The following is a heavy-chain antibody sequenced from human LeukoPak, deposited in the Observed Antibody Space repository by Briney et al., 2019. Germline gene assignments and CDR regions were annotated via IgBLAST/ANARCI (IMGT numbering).Heavy chain of an antibody. CDR1: GFTFSSYS. D-gene: IGHD2-2*01. V-gene: IGHV3-21*01. CDR2: ISSSSSYI. Sequence: GGSLRLSCAASGFTFSSYSMNWVRQAPGKGLEWVSSISSSSSYIYYADSVKGRFTISRDNAKNSLYLQMNSLRAEDTAVYYCARPRGCGSSRCNNFDYWGQGTLVTVSS. CDR3: ARPRGCGSSRCNNFDY. J-gene: IGHJ4*02.